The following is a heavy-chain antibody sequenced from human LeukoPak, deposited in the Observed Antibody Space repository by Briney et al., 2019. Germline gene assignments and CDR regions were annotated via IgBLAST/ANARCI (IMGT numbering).Heavy chain of an antibody. CDR2: IYYSGST. D-gene: IGHD3-10*01. J-gene: IGHJ3*02. CDR3: ARNSPRSGSDAFDI. CDR1: GGSISSGDYY. V-gene: IGHV4-30-4*01. Sequence: SETLSLTCTVSGGSISSGDYYWSWIRHPPGKGLEWIGYIYYSGSTYYNPSLKSRVTISVDTSKNQFSLKLSSVTAADTAVYYCARNSPRSGSDAFDIWGQGTMVTVSS.